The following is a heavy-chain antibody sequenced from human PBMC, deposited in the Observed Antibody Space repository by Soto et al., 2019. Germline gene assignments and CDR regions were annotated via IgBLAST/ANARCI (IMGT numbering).Heavy chain of an antibody. CDR3: ADGLHCGGDCPISEYFHH. CDR1: GCSISSPYYY. D-gene: IGHD2-21*02. CDR2: TYYSGST. J-gene: IGHJ1*01. V-gene: IGHV4-39*01. Sequence: PSETLSLTCTVSGCSISSPYYYWGWIRQSPGKGLEWIGSTYYSGSTYYNPSLKSRATISVDTSENQFSLKLKSVTAADTAVYYCADGLHCGGDCPISEYFHHWGQGTLVTVSS.